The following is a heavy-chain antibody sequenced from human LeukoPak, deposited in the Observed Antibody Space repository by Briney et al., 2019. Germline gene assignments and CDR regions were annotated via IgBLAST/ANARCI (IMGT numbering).Heavy chain of an antibody. CDR1: GFIFSSYA. CDR3: AKTALAVAGIVPVESELDY. CDR2: ISGSGGRT. J-gene: IGHJ4*02. D-gene: IGHD6-19*01. Sequence: GGSLRLPCAASGFIFSSYAMSWVRLAPVKGLECISVISGSGGRTDYADSVKGRFTISRDNSKNTLYLQMNSLRAEDTAVYYCAKTALAVAGIVPVESELDYWGQGTLVTVSS. V-gene: IGHV3-23*01.